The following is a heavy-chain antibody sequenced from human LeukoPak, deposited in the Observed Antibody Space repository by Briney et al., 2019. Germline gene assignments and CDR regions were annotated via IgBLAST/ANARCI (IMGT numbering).Heavy chain of an antibody. J-gene: IGHJ5*02. Sequence: GASVKVSCKASGGTFSSYAISWVRQAPGQGLEWMGGIIPIFGTANYAQKFRGRVTITADESTSTAYMELSSLRSEDTAVYYCARESPIEYYYDSSGENWFDPWGQGTLVTVSS. D-gene: IGHD3-22*01. CDR3: ARESPIEYYYDSSGENWFDP. CDR1: GGTFSSYA. CDR2: IIPIFGTA. V-gene: IGHV1-69*13.